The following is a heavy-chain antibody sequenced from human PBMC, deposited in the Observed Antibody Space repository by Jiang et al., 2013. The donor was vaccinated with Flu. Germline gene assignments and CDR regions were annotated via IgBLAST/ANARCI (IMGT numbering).Heavy chain of an antibody. J-gene: IGHJ4*02. V-gene: IGHV2-5*02. CDR1: GFSLNTSAMG. D-gene: IGHD1-14*01. Sequence: KPTQTLTLTCTFSGFSLNTSAMGVGRIRQPPGKALEWLSLIYWDDDKRYNPFLRTRLTITKDTSKNQVVLIMTNMDPVDTATYYCARRPYNSPFDYWGQGTLVTVSS. CDR3: ARRPYNSPFDY. CDR2: IYWDDDK.